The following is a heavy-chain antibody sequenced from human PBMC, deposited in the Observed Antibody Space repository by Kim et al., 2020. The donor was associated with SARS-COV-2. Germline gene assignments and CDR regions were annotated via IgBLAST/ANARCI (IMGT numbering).Heavy chain of an antibody. CDR3: AGDNRGSVGVWFDT. Sequence: SETMSLTCSVTGDSLSRSDSYWGWIRQPPGKELEWIGTSHYSGTTYYNPSLKSRVTISVDMSKNQFSLNLMSVTAADTAMYYCAGDNRGSVGVWFDTWGQGSRVSVSS. V-gene: IGHV4-39*07. D-gene: IGHD3-10*01. CDR1: GDSLSRSDSY. J-gene: IGHJ5*02. CDR2: SHYSGTT.